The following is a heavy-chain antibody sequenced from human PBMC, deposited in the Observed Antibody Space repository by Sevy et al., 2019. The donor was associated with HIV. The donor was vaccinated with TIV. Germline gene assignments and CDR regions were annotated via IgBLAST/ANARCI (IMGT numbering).Heavy chain of an antibody. D-gene: IGHD3-16*01. Sequence: GGSLRLSCAASGFTFSDYSMNWVRQAPAKGLEWISYITHTSGTMAYADSVKGRFTISRDNAKNLVYLQLNSLRAEDTALYFCARDRNWAFDYWGQGTLVTVSS. CDR3: ARDRNWAFDY. J-gene: IGHJ4*02. CDR1: GFTFSDYS. CDR2: ITHTSGTM. V-gene: IGHV3-48*01.